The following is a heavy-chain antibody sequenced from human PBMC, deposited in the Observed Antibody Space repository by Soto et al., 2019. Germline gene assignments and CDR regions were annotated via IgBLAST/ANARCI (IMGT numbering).Heavy chain of an antibody. Sequence: HPGGSLRLSCAASGFTFSSYAMHWVRQAPGKGLEWVAVISYDGSNKYYADSVKGRFTISRDNSKNTLYLQMNSLRAEDTAVYYCARERGIAVAGTHYYGIDVWGQGTTVTVSS. CDR1: GFTFSSYA. J-gene: IGHJ6*02. V-gene: IGHV3-30-3*01. D-gene: IGHD6-19*01. CDR3: ARERGIAVAGTHYYGIDV. CDR2: ISYDGSNK.